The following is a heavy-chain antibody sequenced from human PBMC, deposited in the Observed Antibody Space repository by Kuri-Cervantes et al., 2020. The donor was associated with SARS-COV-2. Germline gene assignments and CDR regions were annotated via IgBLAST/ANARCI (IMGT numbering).Heavy chain of an antibody. CDR1: GFTFSSYA. D-gene: IGHD7-27*01. CDR2: ISYDGSNK. V-gene: IGHV3-30-3*01. CDR3: ARDLRLGKSLDC. J-gene: IGHJ4*02. Sequence: GESLKISCAASGFTFSSYAMHWVRQAPGKGLEWVAVISYDGSNKYYADSVKGRFTISRDNSKNTLYLQMSSLRAEDTAVYYCARDLRLGKSLDCWGQGTLVTVSS.